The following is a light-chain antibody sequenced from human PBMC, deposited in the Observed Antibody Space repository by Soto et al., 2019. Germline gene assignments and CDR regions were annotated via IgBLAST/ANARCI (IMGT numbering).Light chain of an antibody. Sequence: EIVLTQSPATLSVSPGERATLSCRATETVSTNLAWFQRKAGQPPRLLIYGSSTRATGVPDRFSGSGSGTEFTLTISSLQSEDFAVYYCQQYNNWPTFGQGTKVDIK. CDR3: QQYNNWPT. CDR2: GSS. V-gene: IGKV3-15*01. CDR1: ETVSTN. J-gene: IGKJ1*01.